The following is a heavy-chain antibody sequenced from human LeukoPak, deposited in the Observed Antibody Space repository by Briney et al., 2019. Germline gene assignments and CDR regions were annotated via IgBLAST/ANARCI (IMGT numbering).Heavy chain of an antibody. CDR1: GYTFTSYD. CDR3: ATFFDWSPAAVFDY. V-gene: IGHV1-8*01. J-gene: IGHJ4*02. CDR2: MNPNSGNT. D-gene: IGHD3/OR15-3a*01. Sequence: GGSVKVSCKASGYTFTSYDINWVRQATGQGLEWMGWMNPNSGNTGYAQKFQGRVTMTRNTSISTAYMELSSLRSEDTAVYYCATFFDWSPAAVFDYWGQGTLVTVSS.